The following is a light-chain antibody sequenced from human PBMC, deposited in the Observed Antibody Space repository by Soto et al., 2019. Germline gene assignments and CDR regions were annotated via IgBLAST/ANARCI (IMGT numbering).Light chain of an antibody. V-gene: IGKV1-39*01. CDR2: AAS. CDR3: QQSHNTWT. Sequence: DIQMTQSPSSMSTSVEDRVTITCRASQSVSRYLNWYQQKPGKASKPLIYAASSLQSGVPSRFSGSGSGTDFTLTISSLQPEDFATYYCQQSHNTWTFGQGTKVVMK. J-gene: IGKJ1*01. CDR1: QSVSRY.